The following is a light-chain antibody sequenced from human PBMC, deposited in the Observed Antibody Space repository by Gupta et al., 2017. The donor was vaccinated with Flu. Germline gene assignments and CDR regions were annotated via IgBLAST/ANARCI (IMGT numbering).Light chain of an antibody. V-gene: IGKV3-15*01. Sequence: EIVMTQSPATLSVSPGERATLSCRASQSVSSNLAWYQQQPGQAPRPLIYGASTRATGIPARFSGSGSGTEFTLTISSLQSEDFAVYYCQQYNNWPPTFGQGTKVEIK. CDR2: GAS. J-gene: IGKJ1*01. CDR3: QQYNNWPPT. CDR1: QSVSSN.